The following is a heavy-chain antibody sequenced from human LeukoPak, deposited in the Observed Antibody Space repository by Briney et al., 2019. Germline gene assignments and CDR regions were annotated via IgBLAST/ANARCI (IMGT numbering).Heavy chain of an antibody. CDR2: INHSGST. D-gene: IGHD2-2*01. Sequence: PSETLSLTCAVYGGSFSGYYWSWLRQPPGKGLEWIGEINHSGSTNYNPSLKSRVTISVDTSKNQFSLKLSSVTAADTAVYYYARLAENIVVVPAYAFDYWGQGTLVTVSS. V-gene: IGHV4-34*01. J-gene: IGHJ4*02. CDR3: ARLAENIVVVPAYAFDY. CDR1: GGSFSGYY.